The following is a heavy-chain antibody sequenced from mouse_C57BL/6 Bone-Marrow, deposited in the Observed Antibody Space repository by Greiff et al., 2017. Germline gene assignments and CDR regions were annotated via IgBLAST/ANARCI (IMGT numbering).Heavy chain of an antibody. J-gene: IGHJ2*01. CDR3: ARYYYGSSDDD. D-gene: IGHD1-1*01. CDR2: IDPSDSYT. V-gene: IGHV1-69*01. CDR1: GYTFTSYW. Sequence: QVQLQQPGAELVMPGASVKLSCKASGYTFTSYWMHWVKQRPGQGLEWIGEIDPSDSYTNYNQKFKGKSTLTVDKSSSTAYMQLSSLTSEDSAVYYCARYYYGSSDDDWGKGTTLTVSS.